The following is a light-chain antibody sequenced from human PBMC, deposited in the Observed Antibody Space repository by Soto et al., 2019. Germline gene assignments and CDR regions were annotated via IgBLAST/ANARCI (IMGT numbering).Light chain of an antibody. J-gene: IGKJ1*01. CDR3: QDYGNSRT. CDR1: QGIFSTS. Sequence: EVVLTQSPGTLSLSPGERATLSCRASQGIFSTSLAWYQQKPGQTPRLLSYDTSSRATAIPDRFSGSGSETDFTLTITRLEPDDFAVYYCQDYGNSRTVGQGTKVEIK. V-gene: IGKV3-20*01. CDR2: DTS.